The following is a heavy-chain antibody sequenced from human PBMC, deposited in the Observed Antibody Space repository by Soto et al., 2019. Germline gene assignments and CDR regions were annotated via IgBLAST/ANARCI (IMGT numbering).Heavy chain of an antibody. Sequence: QVQLVQSGAEVKKPGASVKVSCKASGYTFTSNGISWVRQAPGQGLEWMGWISANSGNTNYAQKLQGRVIMTTETSTTTAYMELRSLRSHDTAVYYCARDRNHGLDNWGQGTLVTVSS. D-gene: IGHD1-1*01. CDR3: ARDRNHGLDN. CDR1: GYTFTSNG. CDR2: ISANSGNT. J-gene: IGHJ4*02. V-gene: IGHV1-18*01.